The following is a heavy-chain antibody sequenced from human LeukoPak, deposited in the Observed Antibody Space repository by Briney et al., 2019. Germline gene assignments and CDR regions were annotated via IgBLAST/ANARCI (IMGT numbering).Heavy chain of an antibody. Sequence: SETLSLTCTVSGGSISSYNYYWGWIRQPPGKGLEWIGYISNIGTTNYNPSLKSRVTISGDTSKNQFSLKLSYVTAADTAVYYCTRDRSALDTWGQGTMVTVSS. CDR1: GGSISSYNYY. V-gene: IGHV4-61*01. J-gene: IGHJ3*02. CDR2: ISNIGTT. CDR3: TRDRSALDT.